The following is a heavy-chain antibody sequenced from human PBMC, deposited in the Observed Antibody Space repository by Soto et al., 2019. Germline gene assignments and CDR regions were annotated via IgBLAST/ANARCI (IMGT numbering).Heavy chain of an antibody. CDR3: ARGIDCSSTSCHHYYFDY. J-gene: IGHJ4*02. D-gene: IGHD2-2*01. Sequence: SLRLSCAASGFTFSSYGMHWVRQAPGKGLEWVAVIWYDGSNKYYADSVKGRFTISRDNSKNTLYLQMNSLRAEDTAVYYCARGIDCSSTSCHHYYFDYWGQGTLVTVSS. CDR1: GFTFSSYG. V-gene: IGHV3-33*01. CDR2: IWYDGSNK.